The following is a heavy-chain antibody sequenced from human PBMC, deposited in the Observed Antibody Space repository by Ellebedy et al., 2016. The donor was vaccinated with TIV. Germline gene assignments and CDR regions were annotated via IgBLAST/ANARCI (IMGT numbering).Heavy chain of an antibody. CDR2: IYYSGST. J-gene: IGHJ6*02. CDR1: GGSISSSSYY. V-gene: IGHV4-39*01. Sequence: MPSETLSLTCTVSGGSISSSSYYWGWIRQPPGKGLEWIGSIYYSGSTYYNPSLKSRVTISVDTSKNQFSLKLSSVTAADTAVYYCASYGSGRPNYYYGMDVWGQGTTVTVSS. D-gene: IGHD3-10*01. CDR3: ASYGSGRPNYYYGMDV.